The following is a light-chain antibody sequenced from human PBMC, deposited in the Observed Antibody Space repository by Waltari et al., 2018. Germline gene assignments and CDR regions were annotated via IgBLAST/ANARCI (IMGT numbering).Light chain of an antibody. Sequence: EMVMTQSPATLSVSPGERATLSCRASQSVTSNLAWYQQKPGQAPRLLIYGTSTRATGIPARVSGSGSGTEFTLTISSLQSEDFAVYYCQQGWTFGQGTKVEIK. J-gene: IGKJ1*01. CDR3: QQGWT. CDR1: QSVTSN. CDR2: GTS. V-gene: IGKV3-15*01.